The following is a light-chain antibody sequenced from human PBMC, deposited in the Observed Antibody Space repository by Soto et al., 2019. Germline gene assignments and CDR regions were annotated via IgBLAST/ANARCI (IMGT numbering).Light chain of an antibody. J-gene: IGKJ1*01. Sequence: DIQMTQSPPAMSASVGAGVTITCRASQGISNSLAWFQQKPGQVPKRLIYAASTLQSGVPSRFSGSGSGTEFTLTISNLQPEDSATSYCLQHNTYPRTFGQGTKVEI. CDR1: QGISNS. CDR2: AAS. V-gene: IGKV1-17*03. CDR3: LQHNTYPRT.